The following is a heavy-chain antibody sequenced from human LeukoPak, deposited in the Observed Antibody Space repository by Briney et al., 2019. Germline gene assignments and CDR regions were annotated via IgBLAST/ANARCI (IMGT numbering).Heavy chain of an antibody. D-gene: IGHD3-22*01. J-gene: IGHJ4*02. CDR3: ARHYYDSSGYLYYFDY. CDR2: IIPILGIA. V-gene: IGHV1-69*04. CDR1: GGTFSSYA. Sequence: ASVKVSCKASGGTFSSYAISWVRQAPGQGLEWMGRIIPILGIANYAQKFRGRVTITADKSTSTAYMELSSLRSEDTAVYYCARHYYDSSGYLYYFDYWGQGTLVTVSS.